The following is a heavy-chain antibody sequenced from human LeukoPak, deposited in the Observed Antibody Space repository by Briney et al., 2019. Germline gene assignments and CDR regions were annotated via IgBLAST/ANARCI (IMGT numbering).Heavy chain of an antibody. CDR3: ARGPQYYDILTGLDV. CDR1: GGSFSGYY. D-gene: IGHD3-9*01. V-gene: IGHV4-34*01. Sequence: SDTLSLTCAVYGGSFSGYYWSWIRQPPGKGLEWIGEINHSGSTNYNPSLKSRVTISVDTSKNQFSLKLSSVTAADTAVYYCARGPQYYDILTGLDVWGKGPAVTVSS. CDR2: INHSGST. J-gene: IGHJ6*04.